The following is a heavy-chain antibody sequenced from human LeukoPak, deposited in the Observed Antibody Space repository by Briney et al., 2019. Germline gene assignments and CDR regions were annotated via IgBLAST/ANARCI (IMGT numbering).Heavy chain of an antibody. CDR3: AAEWELVFDY. D-gene: IGHD1-26*01. CDR1: GYTSTSYY. Sequence: ASVKVSCKASGYTSTSYYMHWVRQAPGQGLEWMGIINPSGGSTSYAQKFQGRVTMTRDTSTSTVYMELSSLRSEDTAVYYCAAEWELVFDYWGQGTLVTVSS. V-gene: IGHV1-46*01. CDR2: INPSGGST. J-gene: IGHJ4*02.